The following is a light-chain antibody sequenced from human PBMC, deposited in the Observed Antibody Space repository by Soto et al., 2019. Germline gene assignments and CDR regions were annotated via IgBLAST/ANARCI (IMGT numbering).Light chain of an antibody. V-gene: IGKV1-5*01. Sequence: DIQVTQSPSTLSASVEDRVSITCRASQRIGSWLAWYQQKPGKVPKLLIYDASTLISGVPSRFSGTGSGTEFTLSIASLQPDDFATYYCLHYYTYPLTFGQGTKVDIK. J-gene: IGKJ1*01. CDR3: LHYYTYPLT. CDR1: QRIGSW. CDR2: DAS.